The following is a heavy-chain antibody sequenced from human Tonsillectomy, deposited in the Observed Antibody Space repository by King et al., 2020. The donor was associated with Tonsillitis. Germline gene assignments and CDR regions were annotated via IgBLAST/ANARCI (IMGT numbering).Heavy chain of an antibody. Sequence: QLVQSGAEVKKPGSSVKVSCKASGGTFSSYTINWVRQAPGQGLEWMGEIIPLLDITNYAQRFQGRVTITADKSTSTAYMEMSSLRSDDTAVYYCGIDRGGYNCPDYWGQGTLVTVSS. D-gene: IGHD5-24*01. CDR2: IIPLLDIT. CDR1: GGTFSSYT. J-gene: IGHJ4*02. CDR3: GIDRGGYNCPDY. V-gene: IGHV1-69*10.